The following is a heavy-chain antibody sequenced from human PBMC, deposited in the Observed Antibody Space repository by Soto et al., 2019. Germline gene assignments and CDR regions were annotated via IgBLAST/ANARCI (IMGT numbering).Heavy chain of an antibody. V-gene: IGHV4-31*03. CDR2: IYYSGNT. J-gene: IGHJ5*02. CDR1: GGSLSSASLSSGGYY. CDR3: ARAAGGLGTRTRNTWFGP. Sequence: SETLSLTCSVSGGSLSSASLSSGGYYWSWIRQLPGKGLQFIGYIYYSGNTYYNPSLKSRLSISVDTSKNQFSLRLVSVTAADTAVYYCARAAGGLGTRTRNTWFGPWGRGSLVTVSS. D-gene: IGHD1-1*01.